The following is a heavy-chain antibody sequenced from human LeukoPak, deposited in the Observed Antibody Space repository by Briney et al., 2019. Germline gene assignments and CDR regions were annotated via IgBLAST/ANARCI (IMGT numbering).Heavy chain of an antibody. D-gene: IGHD3-22*01. Sequence: SVKVSCKASGYTFTAYYMHWLRQAPGQGLEWMGRIIPILSIANYAQKFQGRVTITADKSTSTAYMELSSLRSEDTAVYYCASPYYYDSSGYYDAFDIWGQGTMVTVSS. V-gene: IGHV1-69*02. CDR3: ASPYYYDSSGYYDAFDI. CDR1: GYTFTAYY. J-gene: IGHJ3*02. CDR2: IIPILSIA.